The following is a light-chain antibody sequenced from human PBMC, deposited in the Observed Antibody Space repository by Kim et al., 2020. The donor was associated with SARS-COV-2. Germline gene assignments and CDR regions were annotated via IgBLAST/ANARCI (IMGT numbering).Light chain of an antibody. V-gene: IGLV3-1*01. CDR2: QDS. CDR3: QAWDSRTPWV. Sequence: SYELTQPPSVSVSPGQTASITCSGDKSGDKYACWYQQKPGQSPVLVIYQDSKRPSGIPERFSGSNSGNTATLTLSGTQAMDEADYYCQAWDSRTPWVFGG. J-gene: IGLJ3*02. CDR1: KSGDKY.